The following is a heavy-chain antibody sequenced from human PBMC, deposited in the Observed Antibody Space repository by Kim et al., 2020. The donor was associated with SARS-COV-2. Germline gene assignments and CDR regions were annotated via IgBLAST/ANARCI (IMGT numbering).Heavy chain of an antibody. D-gene: IGHD5-12*01. CDR3: ARGIGGYSGYDPYGEIYDYFDY. Sequence: SVKVSCKASGGTFSSYAISWVRQAPGQGLEWMGRIITILGIANYAQKFQGRVTITADKSTSTAYMELSSLRSEDTAVYYCARGIGGYSGYDPYGEIYDYFDYWGQGTLVTVSS. CDR2: IITILGIA. V-gene: IGHV1-69*04. CDR1: GGTFSSYA. J-gene: IGHJ4*02.